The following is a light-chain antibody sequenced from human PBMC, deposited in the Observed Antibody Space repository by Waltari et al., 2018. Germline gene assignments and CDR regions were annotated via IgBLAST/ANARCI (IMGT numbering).Light chain of an antibody. CDR3: QQYYNAPLT. J-gene: IGKJ4*01. CDR2: WAS. V-gene: IGKV4-1*01. CDR1: QSLLKSSNNKNY. Sequence: EIVMTQSPDSLAVSLGARAAITCRSSQSLLKSSNNKNYLGWYQKKPGQPPKLLVRWASARESGVPARFSGSGSGTDFTLTISSLQAEDVAVYYCQQYYNAPLTFGGGTKVEIK.